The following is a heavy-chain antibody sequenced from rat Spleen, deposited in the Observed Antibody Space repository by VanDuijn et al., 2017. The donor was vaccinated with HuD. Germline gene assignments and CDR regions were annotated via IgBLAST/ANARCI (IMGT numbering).Heavy chain of an antibody. J-gene: IGHJ1*01. CDR2: ITHTGDYT. Sequence: EVQLVESGGGLVQPGRSLKLSCAASGFTFNNHWMTWIRQAPGKGPEWVASITHTGDYTYYPDSVKGRFTISRDNTKNNLYLQMDNLRSEDTATYYCARAGYLRDWYFDFWGPGTMVTVSS. V-gene: IGHV5-31*01. D-gene: IGHD2-2*01. CDR3: ARAGYLRDWYFDF. CDR1: GFTFNNHW.